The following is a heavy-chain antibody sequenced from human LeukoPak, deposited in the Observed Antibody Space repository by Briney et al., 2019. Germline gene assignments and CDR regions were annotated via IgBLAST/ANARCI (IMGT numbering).Heavy chain of an antibody. CDR3: ARGSPLYGSGTYGLDAFDI. D-gene: IGHD3-10*01. CDR1: GFTFSSYW. V-gene: IGHV3-74*01. CDR2: IKSDGSST. J-gene: IGHJ3*02. Sequence: GGSLRLSCAASGFTFSSYWMHWVRQAPGKGLVWVSRIKSDGSSTTYADSVKGRFTISRDNAKNTLYLQMNSLRAEDTAVYYYARGSPLYGSGTYGLDAFDIGGQGTMVTVSS.